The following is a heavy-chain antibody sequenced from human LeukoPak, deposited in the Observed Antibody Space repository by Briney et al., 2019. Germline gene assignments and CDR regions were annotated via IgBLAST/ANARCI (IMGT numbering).Heavy chain of an antibody. CDR1: GGSISSYY. D-gene: IGHD6-13*01. V-gene: IGHV4-4*07. J-gene: IGHJ4*02. CDR3: ARDRSSRGTDY. Sequence: PSETLSLTCTVSGGSISSYYWSWIRQPAGKGLEWIGRIYTSGSTNYNPSLKSRVTMSVDTSKSQFPLKLSSVTAADTAVYYCARDRSSRGTDYWGQGTLVTVSS. CDR2: IYTSGST.